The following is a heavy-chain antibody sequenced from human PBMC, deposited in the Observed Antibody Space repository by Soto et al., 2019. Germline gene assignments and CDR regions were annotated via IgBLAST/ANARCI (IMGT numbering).Heavy chain of an antibody. V-gene: IGHV5-51*01. CDR1: GYSLPSYW. Sequence: PGESLKTSCKGSGYSLPSYWIGWVRQMPGKGLEWMGIIYPGDSDARYSPSFQGQVTISVDKSISTAYLQWSSLKASDTATYYCAADTARTYYFYAMDVWGQGTTVTVS. D-gene: IGHD5-18*01. CDR2: IYPGDSDA. J-gene: IGHJ6*02. CDR3: AADTARTYYFYAMDV.